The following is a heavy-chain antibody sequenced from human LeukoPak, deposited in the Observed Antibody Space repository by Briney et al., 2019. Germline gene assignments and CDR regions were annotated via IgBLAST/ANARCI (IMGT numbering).Heavy chain of an antibody. D-gene: IGHD2-8*01. V-gene: IGHV3-48*04. CDR2: ISSSGSTI. Sequence: PGGSLRLSCAASGFTFSGYGMHWVRQAPGKGLEWVSYISSSGSTIYYADSVKGRFTISRDNAKNSLYLQMNSLRAEDTAVYYCARAGYCTNGVCYKSYYGMDVWGQGTTVTVSS. CDR3: ARAGYCTNGVCYKSYYGMDV. J-gene: IGHJ6*02. CDR1: GFTFSGYG.